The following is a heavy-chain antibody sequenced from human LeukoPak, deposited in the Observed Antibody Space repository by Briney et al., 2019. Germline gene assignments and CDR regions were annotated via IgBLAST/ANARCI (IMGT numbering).Heavy chain of an antibody. CDR1: GFTFKSYG. J-gene: IGHJ4*02. V-gene: IGHV3-33*01. CDR3: ARVSGYSGTWNVDY. D-gene: IGHD6-13*01. CDR2: IWYDGSNK. Sequence: ARSLRLSCVASGFTFKSYGMHWVRQAPGKGLEWVAIIWYDGSNKYYADFVKGRFTTSRDNSKNTLYLQMNSLRADDTAVYYCARVSGYSGTWNVDYWGQGTLVNVS.